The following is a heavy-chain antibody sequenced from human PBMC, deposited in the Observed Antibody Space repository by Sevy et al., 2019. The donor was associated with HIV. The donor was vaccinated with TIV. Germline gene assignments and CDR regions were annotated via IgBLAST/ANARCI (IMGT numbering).Heavy chain of an antibody. CDR3: AREGYGGSSSSPIDYYYYGMDV. CDR2: INHSGST. J-gene: IGHJ6*02. CDR1: GGSFSGYY. V-gene: IGHV4-34*01. Sequence: SETLSLTCAVYGGSFSGYYWSWIRQPPGKGLEWIGEINHSGSTNYNPSLKSRVTISVDTSKNQFSLKLGSVIAAGTAVYYCAREGYGGSSSSPIDYYYYGMDVWGQGTTVTVSS. D-gene: IGHD5-12*01.